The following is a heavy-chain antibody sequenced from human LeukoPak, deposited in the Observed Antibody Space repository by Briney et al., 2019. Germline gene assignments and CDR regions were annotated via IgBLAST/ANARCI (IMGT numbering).Heavy chain of an antibody. CDR3: AKEIYCIGDCLTDDP. V-gene: IGHV3-23*01. Sequence: GGSLRLSCAASGFTFTTYAMSWVRQAPGKGPEWVSTISGSGDSTYYADSVKGRFTISRDNSKNTLYLQMNSLRAEDTAVYYCAKEIYCIGDCLTDDPWGQGTLVTVSS. J-gene: IGHJ5*02. CDR2: ISGSGDST. CDR1: GFTFTTYA. D-gene: IGHD2-21*02.